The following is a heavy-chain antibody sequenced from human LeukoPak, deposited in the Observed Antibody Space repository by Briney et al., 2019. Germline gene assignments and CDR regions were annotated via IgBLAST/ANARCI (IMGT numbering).Heavy chain of an antibody. J-gene: IGHJ4*02. CDR1: GGSFSGYY. CDR2: INHSGST. V-gene: IGHV4-34*01. D-gene: IGHD3-16*02. Sequence: PSETLSLTCAVYGGSFSGYYWSWIRQPPGKGLEWIGEINHSGSTNYNPSLKSRVTISVDTSKNQFSLKLSSVTAADTAVYYCAGEPRSYRYTLYFDYWGQGTLVTVSS. CDR3: AGEPRSYRYTLYFDY.